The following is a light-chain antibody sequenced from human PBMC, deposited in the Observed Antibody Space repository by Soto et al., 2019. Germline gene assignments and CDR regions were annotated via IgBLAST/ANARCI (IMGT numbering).Light chain of an antibody. CDR2: DVS. Sequence: QSALTQPASVSGSPGQSITISCNGTSSDVGGYNYVSWYQQHPGKAPKLMIYDVSNRPSGVSNRFSGSKSGNTASLTISGLQAEDEADYYCSSYTSSSTFYVFGAGTQLTVL. CDR3: SSYTSSSTFYV. CDR1: SSDVGGYNY. V-gene: IGLV2-14*01. J-gene: IGLJ7*01.